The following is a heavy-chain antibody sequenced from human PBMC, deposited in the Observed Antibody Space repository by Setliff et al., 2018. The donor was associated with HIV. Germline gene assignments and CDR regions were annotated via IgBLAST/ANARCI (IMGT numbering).Heavy chain of an antibody. V-gene: IGHV3-74*03. CDR3: AREAGYGPPAAMGSDFDY. CDR1: RLTFIIHW. Sequence: RLPCAAPRLTFIIHWMHWVRQAPGKGLVWVSRINRDGTTTTYADSVKGRFTISRDNSKNTVYLQMNSLRAEDTAVYYCAREAGYGPPAAMGSDFDYWGQGTLVTVSS. D-gene: IGHD2-2*01. CDR2: INRDGTTT. J-gene: IGHJ4*02.